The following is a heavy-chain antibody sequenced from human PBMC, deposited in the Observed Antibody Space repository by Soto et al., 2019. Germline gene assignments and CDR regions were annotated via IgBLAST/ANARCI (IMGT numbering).Heavy chain of an antibody. V-gene: IGHV3-74*01. CDR2: INSDGSST. CDR1: GFTFSSYW. Sequence: GGSLRLSCAASGFTFSSYWMHWVRQAPGKGLVWVSRINSDGSSTSYADSVKGRFTISRDNAKNTLYLQMNSLRAEDTAVYYCARSSSSWYYYYYGMDVWGQGTTVTVSS. CDR3: ARSSSSWYYYYYGMDV. J-gene: IGHJ6*02. D-gene: IGHD6-13*01.